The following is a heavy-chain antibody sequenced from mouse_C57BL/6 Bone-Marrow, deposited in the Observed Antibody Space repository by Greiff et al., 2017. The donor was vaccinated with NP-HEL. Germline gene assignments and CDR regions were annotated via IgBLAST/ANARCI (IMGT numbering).Heavy chain of an antibody. J-gene: IGHJ2*01. D-gene: IGHD1-1*01. Sequence: EVQLQQSGPVLVKPGASVKMSCKASGYTFTDYYMNWVKQSHGKSLEWIGVINPYNGGTSYDQKFKGKATLTVDKSSSTAYMELNSLTSEDSAVYYCVCVFITTVVAPYYFDYWGQGTTLTVSS. V-gene: IGHV1-19*01. CDR1: GYTFTDYY. CDR3: VCVFITTVVAPYYFDY. CDR2: INPYNGGT.